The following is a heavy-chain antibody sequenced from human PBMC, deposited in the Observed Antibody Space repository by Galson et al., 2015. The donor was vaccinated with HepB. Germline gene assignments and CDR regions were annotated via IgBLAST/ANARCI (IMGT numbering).Heavy chain of an antibody. J-gene: IGHJ4*02. V-gene: IGHV3-74*03. CDR3: ANSFSGSPVEY. CDR1: GFPFSNYW. CDR2: INGDGSST. Sequence: SLRLSCAASGFPFSNYWMHWVRQAPGKGLVWVSHINGDGSSTTYADSVKGRFTISRDNAKNTLNLQMNSLTAEDTAVYYCANSFSGSPVEYWGQGTLVSVSS. D-gene: IGHD1-26*01.